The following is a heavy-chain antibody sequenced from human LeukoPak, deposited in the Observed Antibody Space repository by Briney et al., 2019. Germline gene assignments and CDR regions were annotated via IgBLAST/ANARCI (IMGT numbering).Heavy chain of an antibody. CDR3: ARGPLFLSYGDYEDYFDY. J-gene: IGHJ4*02. Sequence: GASVEVSCKASGYTFTSYGISWVRQAPGQGLEWMGWMNPNSGNTGYAQKFQGRVTMTRNTSISTAYMELSSLRSEDTAVYYCARGPLFLSYGDYEDYFDYWGQGTLVTVSS. CDR2: MNPNSGNT. CDR1: GYTFTSYG. V-gene: IGHV1-8*02. D-gene: IGHD4-17*01.